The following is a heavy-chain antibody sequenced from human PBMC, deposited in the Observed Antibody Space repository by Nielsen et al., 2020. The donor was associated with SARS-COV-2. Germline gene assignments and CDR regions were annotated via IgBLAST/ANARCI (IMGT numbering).Heavy chain of an antibody. CDR1: GFTFSSYD. D-gene: IGHD2/OR15-2a*01. CDR2: IKQDGSEK. V-gene: IGHV3-7*01. J-gene: IGHJ4*02. Sequence: GESLKISCAASGFTFSSYDMNWVRQAPGKGLEWVANIKQDGSEKYYGDSVKGRFTISRDNAKNSLYLQMNSLRAEDTAIYYCARDLGAARNIVSLDSWGRGTLVTVSS. CDR3: ARDLGAARNIVSLDS.